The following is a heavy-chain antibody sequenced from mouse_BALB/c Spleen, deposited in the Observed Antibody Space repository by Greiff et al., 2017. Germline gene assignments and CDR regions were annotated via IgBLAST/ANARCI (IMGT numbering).Heavy chain of an antibody. CDR3: ARGRRGVRRNYYAMDD. D-gene: IGHD2-14*01. J-gene: IGHJ4*01. CDR2: ISDGGSYT. CDR1: GFTFSDYY. V-gene: IGHV5-4*02. Sequence: EVQRVESGGGLVKPGGSLKLSCAASGFTFSDYYMYWVRQTPEKRLEWVATISDGGSYTYYPDSVKGRFTISRDNAKNNLYLQMSSLKSEDTAMYYCARGRRGVRRNYYAMDDWGQGTSVTVSS.